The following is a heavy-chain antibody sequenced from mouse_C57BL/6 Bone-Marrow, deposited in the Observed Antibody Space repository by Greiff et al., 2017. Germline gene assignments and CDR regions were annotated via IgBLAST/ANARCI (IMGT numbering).Heavy chain of an antibody. CDR3: ARNWYYFDY. D-gene: IGHD4-1*01. Sequence: QVQLQQSGAELARPGASVKLSCKASGYTFTSYGISWVKQRTGQGLEWIGEIYPRRGNTYYNEKFKGKATLTADKSSSTAYMELRSLTSEDSAVYFCARNWYYFDYGGQGTTLTVSS. CDR1: GYTFTSYG. J-gene: IGHJ2*01. V-gene: IGHV1-81*01. CDR2: IYPRRGNT.